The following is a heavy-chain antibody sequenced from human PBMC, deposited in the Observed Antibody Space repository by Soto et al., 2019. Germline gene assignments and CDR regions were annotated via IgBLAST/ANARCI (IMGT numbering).Heavy chain of an antibody. CDR1: GFTFSSYA. Sequence: QVQLVESGGGVVQPGRSLRLSCTASGFTFSSYAMHWVRQAPGQGLEWVAVISYDGSNKYYADSVKGRVTISRDNSKNTLYLQMNSLRAEDTAVYYCASRDIAMAADTGGQGTLVTVSS. V-gene: IGHV3-30-3*01. D-gene: IGHD5-18*01. J-gene: IGHJ4*02. CDR2: ISYDGSNK. CDR3: ASRDIAMAADT.